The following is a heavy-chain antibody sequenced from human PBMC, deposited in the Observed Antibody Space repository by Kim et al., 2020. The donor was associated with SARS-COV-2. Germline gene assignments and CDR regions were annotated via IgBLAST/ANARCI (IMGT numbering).Heavy chain of an antibody. CDR1: GFTFDDYA. CDR3: AKAGERGLWIAAMGNFDY. V-gene: IGHV3-9*01. Sequence: GGSLRLSCAASGFTFDDYAMHWVRQAPGKGLEWVSGISWNSGSIGYADSVKGRFTISRDNAKNSLYLQMNSLRAEDTALYYCAKAGERGLWIAAMGNFDYWGQGTLVTVSS. J-gene: IGHJ4*02. CDR2: ISWNSGSI. D-gene: IGHD5-18*01.